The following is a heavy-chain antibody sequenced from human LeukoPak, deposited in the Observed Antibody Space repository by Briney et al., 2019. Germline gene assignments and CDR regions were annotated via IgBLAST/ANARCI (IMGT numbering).Heavy chain of an antibody. V-gene: IGHV5-51*01. CDR2: IYPGDSDT. D-gene: IGHD6-19*01. J-gene: IGHJ4*02. Sequence: GESLKISCKGSGYTFTSYWIAWVRQMPGKGLEWMGIIYPGDSDTRYSPSFQGQGTISADKSISTAYLQWSSLKASDTAMYYCARLHSLAVAYFDYWGQGTLVTVSS. CDR1: GYTFTSYW. CDR3: ARLHSLAVAYFDY.